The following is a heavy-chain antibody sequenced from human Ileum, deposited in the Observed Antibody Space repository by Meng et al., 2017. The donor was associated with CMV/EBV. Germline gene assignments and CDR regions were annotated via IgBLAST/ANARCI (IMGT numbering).Heavy chain of an antibody. D-gene: IGHD3-3*01. CDR3: ASGIRFTGS. V-gene: IGHV3-74*01. CDR1: GFTFSSYW. CDR2: INSDGSTT. Sequence: GESLKISCAASGFTFSSYWMHWVRQAPGKGLVWVSRINSDGSTTRYADSVKGRFTISRDNAKNTLYLEMNSLRVEDTAVYFCASGIRFTGSWGQGTLVTVSS. J-gene: IGHJ1*01.